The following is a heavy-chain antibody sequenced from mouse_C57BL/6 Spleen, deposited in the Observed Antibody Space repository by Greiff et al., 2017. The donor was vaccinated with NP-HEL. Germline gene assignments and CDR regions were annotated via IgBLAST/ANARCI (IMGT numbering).Heavy chain of an antibody. CDR2: INPSSGYT. CDR3: ATLYYGSSYGAMDY. CDR1: GYTFTSYW. Sequence: QVQLQQSGAELAKPGASVKLSCKASGYTFTSYWMHWVKQRPGQGLEWIGYINPSSGYTKYNQKFKDKATLTADKSSSTAYMQLSSLTYEDSAVDYCATLYYGSSYGAMDYWGQGTSVTVSS. J-gene: IGHJ4*01. D-gene: IGHD1-1*01. V-gene: IGHV1-7*01.